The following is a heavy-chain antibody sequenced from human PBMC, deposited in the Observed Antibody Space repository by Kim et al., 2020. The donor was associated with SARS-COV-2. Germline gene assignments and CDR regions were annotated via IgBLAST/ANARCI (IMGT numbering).Heavy chain of an antibody. D-gene: IGHD2-15*01. Sequence: GGSLRLSCAASGFTFTTYSMNWVRQAPGKGLEWISCIMSATSTVYYADFVKGRFTVSTDNARNSLYLQLNSLRAEDTAVYYCASSRDIGHHDFYSCGHGT. J-gene: IGHJ5*01. CDR2: IMSATSTV. CDR3: ASSRDIGHHDFYS. CDR1: GFTFTTYS. V-gene: IGHV3-48*01.